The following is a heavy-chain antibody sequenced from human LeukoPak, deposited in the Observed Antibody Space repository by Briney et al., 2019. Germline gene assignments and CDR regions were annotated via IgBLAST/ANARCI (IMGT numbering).Heavy chain of an antibody. CDR2: IIPILGIA. CDR3: ATDLGSGSYYNAFPSYGMDV. D-gene: IGHD3-10*01. CDR1: GGTFSSYA. V-gene: IGHV1-69*04. Sequence: SVKVSCKASGGTFSSYAISWVRQAPGQGLEWMGRIIPILGIANYAQKFQGRVTITADKSTSTAYMELSSLRSEDTAVYYCATDLGSGSYYNAFPSYGMDVWGQGTTVTVSS. J-gene: IGHJ6*02.